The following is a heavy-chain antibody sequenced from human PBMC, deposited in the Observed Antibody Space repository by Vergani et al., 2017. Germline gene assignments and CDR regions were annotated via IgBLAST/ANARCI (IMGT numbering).Heavy chain of an antibody. Sequence: EGQLVESGGDWVQRGGSLRLSCAASGFISSSYWMSWVRQAPGKGLEWVAKVNQDGSEKYYVDSVRGRFTISRDNAKNTLYLQMNSLRAEDTAVYYCAKENYGDLDYWGQGTLVTVSS. D-gene: IGHD4-17*01. J-gene: IGHJ4*02. CDR3: AKENYGDLDY. CDR1: GFISSSYW. CDR2: VNQDGSEK. V-gene: IGHV3-7*04.